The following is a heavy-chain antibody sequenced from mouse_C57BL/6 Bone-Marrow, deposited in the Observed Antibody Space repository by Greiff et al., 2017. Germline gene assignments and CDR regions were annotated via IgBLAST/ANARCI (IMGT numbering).Heavy chain of an antibody. CDR2: ILPGSGST. CDR1: GYTFTGYW. V-gene: IGHV1-9*01. Sequence: VQLQQSGAELMKPGASVKLSCKATGYTFTGYWIEWVKQRPGHGLEWIGEILPGSGSTTYNEKFKGKATFTADTSSNTAYMQLSSLTTEDSAIYYCARWGIGYGSSYGFAYWGQGTLVTVSA. J-gene: IGHJ3*01. CDR3: ARWGIGYGSSYGFAY. D-gene: IGHD1-1*01.